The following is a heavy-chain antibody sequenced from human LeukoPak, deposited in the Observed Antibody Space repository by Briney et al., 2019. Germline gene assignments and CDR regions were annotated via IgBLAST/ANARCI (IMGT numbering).Heavy chain of an antibody. CDR2: ISYSGHT. D-gene: IGHD5-18*01. V-gene: IGHV4-61*01. Sequence: SEPLSLTCTVSGTSVGSGTFYWNWVRQPPGKGLEWIAYISYSGHTNYNPSFKSRVTMSVDKSKNQFSLKLTSVTAADRAVYFCARTHSYGSQYYFDYWGQGPLVTVSS. CDR1: GTSVGSGTFY. J-gene: IGHJ4*02. CDR3: ARTHSYGSQYYFDY.